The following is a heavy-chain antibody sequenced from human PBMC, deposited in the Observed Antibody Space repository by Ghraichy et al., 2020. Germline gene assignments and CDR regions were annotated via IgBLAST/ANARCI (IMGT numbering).Heavy chain of an antibody. CDR2: FDPEDGET. Sequence: ASVKVSCKVSGYTLTKLSMHWVRQAPGKGLEWMGGFDPEDGETIYAQKFQGRVTMTEDTSTDTAYMELSSLRSEDTAVYYCATDQGYYDSPGAFDIWGQGTMVTVSS. D-gene: IGHD3-22*01. CDR1: GYTLTKLS. J-gene: IGHJ3*02. V-gene: IGHV1-24*01. CDR3: ATDQGYYDSPGAFDI.